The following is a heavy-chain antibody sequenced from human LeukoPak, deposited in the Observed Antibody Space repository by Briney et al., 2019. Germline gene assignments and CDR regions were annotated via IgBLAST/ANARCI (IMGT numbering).Heavy chain of an antibody. D-gene: IGHD2-8*01. Sequence: QSGGSLRLSCAASGFTFRNYGMHWVRQAPGREPEWVAVISSGGRNRFYTDSVKGRFTISRDDSKNTMYLQINSLRAEDTAVYYCARDRHCANGVCHSPPGMDVWGQGTTVTVSS. J-gene: IGHJ6*02. V-gene: IGHV3-30*03. CDR2: ISSGGRNR. CDR3: ARDRHCANGVCHSPPGMDV. CDR1: GFTFRNYG.